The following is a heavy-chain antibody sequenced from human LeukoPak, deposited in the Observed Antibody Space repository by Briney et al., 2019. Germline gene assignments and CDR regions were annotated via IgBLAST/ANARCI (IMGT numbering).Heavy chain of an antibody. J-gene: IGHJ6*02. CDR3: ARDKITGTTGGYYYGMDV. Sequence: GGSLRLSCAASGFTFSNAWMSWVRQAPGKGLEWVAVICYDGSNKYYADSVKGRFTISRDNSKNTLYLQMNSLRAEDTAVYYCARDKITGTTGGYYYGMDVWGQGTTVTVSS. V-gene: IGHV3-33*08. D-gene: IGHD1-7*01. CDR1: GFTFSNAW. CDR2: ICYDGSNK.